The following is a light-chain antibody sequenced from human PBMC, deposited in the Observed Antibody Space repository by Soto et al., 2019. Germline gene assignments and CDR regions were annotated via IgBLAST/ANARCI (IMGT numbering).Light chain of an antibody. CDR3: QQYGSSPWP. V-gene: IGKV3-20*01. CDR1: QSISSSY. CDR2: GAS. Sequence: EIVLTQSPGTLSLSPGERATLSCRASQSISSSYLAWYQQKPGQAPRLLISGASSRATGIPDRFSGSGSGTDFTLTINRLEPEDLAVYFCQQYGSSPWPFGQGTKVEIK. J-gene: IGKJ1*01.